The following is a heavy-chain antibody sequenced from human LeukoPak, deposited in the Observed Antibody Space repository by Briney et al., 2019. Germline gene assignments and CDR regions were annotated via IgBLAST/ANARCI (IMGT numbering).Heavy chain of an antibody. V-gene: IGHV3-33*01. CDR1: GFTFSSHG. D-gene: IGHD2-2*01. CDR2: IWYDGSNQ. J-gene: IGHJ4*02. CDR3: ARERGSTRCAY. Sequence: SGGSLRLSCAASGFTFSSHGMHWVRQAPGKGLEWVAVIWYDGSNQYYADSVKGRFTISRDNSKNTLYLQMDSLRVEDTAVYYCARERGSTRCAYWGEGTLVSVSS.